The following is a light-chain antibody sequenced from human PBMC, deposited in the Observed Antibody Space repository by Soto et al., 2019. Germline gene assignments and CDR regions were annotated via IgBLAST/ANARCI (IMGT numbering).Light chain of an antibody. CDR1: KLGDKY. CDR3: QAWDSGTGV. J-gene: IGLJ2*01. Sequence: SYELTQPPSVSVSPGQTASITCSGDKLGDKYACWYQQKPGQSPVLVIYQDSKWPSGIPERFSGSNSGNTATLTISGTQAMDEADYYCQAWDSGTGVFGGGTKVTVL. V-gene: IGLV3-1*01. CDR2: QDS.